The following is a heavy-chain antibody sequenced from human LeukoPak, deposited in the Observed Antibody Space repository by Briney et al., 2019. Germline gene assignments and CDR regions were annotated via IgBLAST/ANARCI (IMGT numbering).Heavy chain of an antibody. CDR3: ARDAETSLAN. D-gene: IGHD1-14*01. CDR1: GFAVSSKY. J-gene: IGHJ4*02. Sequence: GGSLRLSCAASGFAVSSKYMNWVRQAPGKGLEWVTLIYLDGRADYADSVKGRFTISSDNSKNTVYLQMNSLKDEDTAVYYCARDAETSLANRGQGTLVTVPP. CDR2: IYLDGRA. V-gene: IGHV3-66*01.